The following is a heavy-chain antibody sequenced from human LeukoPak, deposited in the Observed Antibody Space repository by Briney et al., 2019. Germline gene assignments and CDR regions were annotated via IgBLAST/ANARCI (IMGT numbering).Heavy chain of an antibody. D-gene: IGHD6-19*01. CDR3: ARAFIAVAGNTPPDY. CDR2: INHSGST. Sequence: SETLSLTCAVYGGSFSSYYWSWIRPPPGKGLEWIGEINHSGSTNYNPSLKSRVTISVDTSKNQFSLKLSSVTAADTAVYYCARAFIAVAGNTPPDYWGQGTLVTVSS. V-gene: IGHV4-34*01. J-gene: IGHJ4*02. CDR1: GGSFSSYY.